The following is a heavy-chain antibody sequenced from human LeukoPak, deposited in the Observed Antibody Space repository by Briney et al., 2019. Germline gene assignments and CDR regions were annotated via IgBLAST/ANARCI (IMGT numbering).Heavy chain of an antibody. CDR1: GFTFSNAW. CDR3: TTRTNWGGYYFDY. V-gene: IGHV3-15*01. Sequence: GGSPRLSCAASGFTFSNAWMSWVRQAPGKGLEWVGRIKSKTDGGTTDYAAPVKGRFTISRDDSKNTLYLQMNSLKTEDTAVYYCTTRTNWGGYYFDYWGQGTLVTVSS. CDR2: IKSKTDGGTT. D-gene: IGHD3-16*01. J-gene: IGHJ4*02.